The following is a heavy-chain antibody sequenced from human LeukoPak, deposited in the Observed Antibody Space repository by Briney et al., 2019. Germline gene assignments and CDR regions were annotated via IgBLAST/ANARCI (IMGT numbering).Heavy chain of an antibody. CDR3: ARDPEYSSSSRYYYYYMDV. CDR1: GFTFSSYA. CDR2: ISYDGSNK. D-gene: IGHD6-6*01. V-gene: IGHV3-30*04. Sequence: GGSLRLSCAASGFTFSSYAMHWVRQAPGKGLEWVAVISYDGSNKYYADSVKGRFTISRDNSKNTLYLQMNSLRAEDTAVYYCARDPEYSSSSRYYYYYMDVWGKGTTVTVSS. J-gene: IGHJ6*03.